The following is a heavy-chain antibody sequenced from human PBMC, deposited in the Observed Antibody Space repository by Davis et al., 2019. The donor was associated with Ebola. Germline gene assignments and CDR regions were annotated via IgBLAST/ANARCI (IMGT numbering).Heavy chain of an antibody. CDR2: VDSGGSTT. CDR1: GFTFTDYW. D-gene: IGHD3-22*01. Sequence: HTGGSLRLSCAASGFTFTDYWMHWVRQAPGKGLEWVSFVDSGGSTTRHADSVRGRFTISRDSSKNTLDLQMNSLRAEDTALYSCTKGDRDYSSSPFDYWGQGTLVTVSS. CDR3: TKGDRDYSSSPFDY. V-gene: IGHV3-74*01. J-gene: IGHJ4*02.